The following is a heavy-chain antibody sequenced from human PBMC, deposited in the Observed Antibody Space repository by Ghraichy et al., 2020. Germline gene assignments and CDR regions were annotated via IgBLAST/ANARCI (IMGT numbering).Heavy chain of an antibody. CDR3: ARGRYFDWLLYYFDY. Sequence: SQTLSLTCAVYGGSFSGYYWSWIRQPPGKGLEWIGEINHSGSTNYNPSLKSRVTISVDTSKNQFSLKLSSVTAADTAVYYCARGRYFDWLLYYFDYWGQGTLVTVSS. CDR1: GGSFSGYY. CDR2: INHSGST. D-gene: IGHD3-9*01. V-gene: IGHV4-34*01. J-gene: IGHJ4*02.